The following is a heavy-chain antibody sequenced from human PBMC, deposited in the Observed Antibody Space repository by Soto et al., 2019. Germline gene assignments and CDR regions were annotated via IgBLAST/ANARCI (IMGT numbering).Heavy chain of an antibody. CDR3: AREGASGSHIGY. D-gene: IGHD3-22*01. CDR2: IIPIFCTA. Sequence: QVQLVQSGAEVKKPGSSVKVSCKASGGTFSSYAISWVRQAPGQGLEWMGGIIPIFCTANYAQKFQGRVTITAGESTSTAYMELSSLRSEDTAVYYCAREGASGSHIGYWGQGTLVTVSS. V-gene: IGHV1-69*01. CDR1: GGTFSSYA. J-gene: IGHJ4*02.